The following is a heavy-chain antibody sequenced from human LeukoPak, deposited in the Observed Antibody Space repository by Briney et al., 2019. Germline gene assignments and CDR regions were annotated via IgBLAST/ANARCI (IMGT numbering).Heavy chain of an antibody. CDR1: GYSFTSYW. J-gene: IGHJ4*02. CDR2: IYPDNSDT. V-gene: IGHV5-51*01. Sequence: GESLKISCKGSGYSFTSYWIGWVRQMPGKGPEWMGIIYPDNSDTRYSPSFQGQVTISADKSISTAYLQWSSLKASDTALYYCARHENDGSGRASYYWGQGTLVTVSS. CDR3: ARHENDGSGRASYY. D-gene: IGHD3-10*01.